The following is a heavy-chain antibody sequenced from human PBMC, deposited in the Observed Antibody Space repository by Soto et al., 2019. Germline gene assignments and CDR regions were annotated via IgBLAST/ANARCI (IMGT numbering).Heavy chain of an antibody. CDR2: ISFDSAHV. CDR3: ARSSYIVLMIYATFDS. CDR1: GFTFNSHS. Sequence: EVQLVESGGGLVRPGESLRLSCTASGFTFNSHSMNWLRQAPGKGLEWVSSISFDSAHVYYADSVKGRFTISRDNAENSVYLQMNSLRAEDTAVYYCARSSYIVLMIYATFDSWGQGPLVTVSS. V-gene: IGHV3-21*01. J-gene: IGHJ4*02. D-gene: IGHD2-8*01.